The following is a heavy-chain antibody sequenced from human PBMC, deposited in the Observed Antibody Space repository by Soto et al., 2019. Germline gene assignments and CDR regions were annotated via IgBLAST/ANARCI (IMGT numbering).Heavy chain of an antibody. CDR2: IYYSVAT. Sequence: ETLSLTCTVSGECMSSGQHYWGWVRQSPGKGLEWIGSIYYSVATYINPSLRGPLTISSDMPKNQFFLTLSSVTAADTALYYCARVAIVVLDHRAPRKGRLNWFDPWGQGTLVTVSS. D-gene: IGHD1-26*01. CDR1: GECMSSGQHY. CDR3: ARVAIVVLDHRAPRKGRLNWFDP. V-gene: IGHV4-39*02. J-gene: IGHJ5*02.